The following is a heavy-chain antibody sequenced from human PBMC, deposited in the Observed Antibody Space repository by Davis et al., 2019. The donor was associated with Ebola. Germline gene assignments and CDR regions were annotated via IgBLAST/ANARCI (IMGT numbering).Heavy chain of an antibody. V-gene: IGHV3-15*01. J-gene: IGHJ4*02. Sequence: GESLKISCAASGFTFSSYWMSWVRQAPGKGLEWVGRIKSKTDGGTTDYAAPVKGRFTISRDDSKNTLYLQMNSLKTEDTAVYYCTTLALNAESYWGQGTLVTVSS. CDR3: TTLALNAESY. CDR1: GFTFSSYW. D-gene: IGHD3-10*01. CDR2: IKSKTDGGTT.